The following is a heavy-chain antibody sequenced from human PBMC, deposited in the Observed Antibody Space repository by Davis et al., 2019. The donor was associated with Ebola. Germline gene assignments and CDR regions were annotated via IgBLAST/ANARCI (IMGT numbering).Heavy chain of an antibody. CDR3: ARLVGGNYYYGLDV. V-gene: IGHV4-59*11. Sequence: MPSETLSLTCTVSGGSISSHYWTWIRQPPGKGLEWIGHIHYSGSTHYNPSLKSRVTTSVDTSKNQFSLSLSSVTAADTAVYYCARLVGGNYYYGLDVWGQGTTVTVSS. J-gene: IGHJ6*02. CDR1: GGSISSHY. CDR2: IHYSGST. D-gene: IGHD2-15*01.